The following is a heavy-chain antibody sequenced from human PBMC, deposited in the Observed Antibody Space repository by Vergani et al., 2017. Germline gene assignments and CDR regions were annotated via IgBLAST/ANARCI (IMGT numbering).Heavy chain of an antibody. J-gene: IGHJ6*02. CDR2: IIPILGIA. CDR3: AGQRGYSYGLTYYYYGMDV. CDR1: GGTFSSYA. D-gene: IGHD5-18*01. Sequence: QVQLVQSGAEVKKPGSSVKVSCKASGGTFSSYAISWVRQAPGQGLEWMGRIIPILGIANYAQKFQGRVTITADKSTSTAYMELSSLRSEDTAVYYCAGQRGYSYGLTYYYYGMDVWGQGTTVTVSS. V-gene: IGHV1-69*04.